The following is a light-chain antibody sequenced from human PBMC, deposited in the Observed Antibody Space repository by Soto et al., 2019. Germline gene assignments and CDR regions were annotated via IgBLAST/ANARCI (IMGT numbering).Light chain of an antibody. Sequence: ALAQPASVSGSPGQSITISCTGTSSDVGGYNYVSWYQQHPGKAPKLMIYEVSNRPSGVSNRFSGSKSGNTASLIISGLQAEDEADYYCSSYTSTTTLDVFGTGTKVTVL. CDR1: SSDVGGYNY. V-gene: IGLV2-14*01. CDR3: SSYTSTTTLDV. CDR2: EVS. J-gene: IGLJ1*01.